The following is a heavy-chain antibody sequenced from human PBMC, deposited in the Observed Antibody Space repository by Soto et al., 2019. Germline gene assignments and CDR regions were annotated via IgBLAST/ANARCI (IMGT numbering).Heavy chain of an antibody. V-gene: IGHV1-69*19. J-gene: IGHJ4*02. CDR2: ISPMFGAA. Sequence: QVQLVQSGAEMKKPGSSVKVSCQSSGVTFNTYAMNWVRQAPGQGPEWMGVISPMFGAANYAPKFQGRVTITADESTGTSYMQLSSLTSEDMALYFRAREVQVHTPAFVYWGQGTLVTVSS. CDR1: GVTFNTYA. CDR3: AREVQVHTPAFVY. D-gene: IGHD3-10*01.